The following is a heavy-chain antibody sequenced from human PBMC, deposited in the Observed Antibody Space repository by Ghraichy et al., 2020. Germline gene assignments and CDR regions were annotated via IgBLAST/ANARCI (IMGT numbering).Heavy chain of an antibody. CDR3: ARGYSSSWYKRGRDAFDI. CDR2: IYHSGST. CDR1: GGSISSSNW. Sequence: SETLSLTCAVSGGSISSSNWWSWVRQPPGKGLEWIGEIYHSGSTNYNPSLKSRVTISVDKSKNQFSLKLSSVTAADTAVYYCARGYSSSWYKRGRDAFDIWGQGTMVTVSS. D-gene: IGHD6-13*01. V-gene: IGHV4-4*02. J-gene: IGHJ3*02.